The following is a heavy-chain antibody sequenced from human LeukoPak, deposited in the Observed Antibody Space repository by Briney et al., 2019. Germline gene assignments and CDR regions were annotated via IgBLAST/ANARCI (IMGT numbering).Heavy chain of an antibody. V-gene: IGHV1-69*06. CDR3: ARGSLLWFGELLRYYGMDV. J-gene: IGHJ6*04. D-gene: IGHD3-10*01. Sequence: ASVKVSCKASGGTFSSYAISWVRQAPGQGLEWMGGIIPIFGTANYAQKLQGRVTITADKSTSTAYMELSSLRSEDTAVYYCARGSLLWFGELLRYYGMDVWGKGTTVTVSS. CDR1: GGTFSSYA. CDR2: IIPIFGTA.